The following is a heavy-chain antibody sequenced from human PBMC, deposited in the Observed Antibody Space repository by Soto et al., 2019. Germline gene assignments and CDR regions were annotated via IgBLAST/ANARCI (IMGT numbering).Heavy chain of an antibody. J-gene: IGHJ4*02. V-gene: IGHV3-23*01. CDR1: GFTFNNYA. CDR2: ISGGGDTT. Sequence: EVQLLESGGGLVQPGGSLRLSCAASGFTFNNYAMTWVRQAPGKGLEGFSAISGGGDTTSYADSVKGRFTVSRDGSKTTLYLQMSSLRAEDTALYYCAKGRGGSGSLTPRVDFWGQGTLVTVSS. D-gene: IGHD3-10*01. CDR3: AKGRGGSGSLTPRVDF.